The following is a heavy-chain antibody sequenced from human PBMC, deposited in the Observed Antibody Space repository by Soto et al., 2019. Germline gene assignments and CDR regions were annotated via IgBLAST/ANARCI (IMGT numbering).Heavy chain of an antibody. CDR1: GGSISSYC. CDR3: ARQGGLDDFWGGYHGNQFDP. Sequence: SETLSLTCTVSGGSISSYCWSWIRQPPGKGLEWIGYIYYSGSTNYNPSLKSRVTISVDTSKNQFSLKLSSVTAADTAVYYCARQGGLDDFWGGYHGNQFDPWGQGTLVTVSS. V-gene: IGHV4-59*08. CDR2: IYYSGST. J-gene: IGHJ5*02. D-gene: IGHD3-3*01.